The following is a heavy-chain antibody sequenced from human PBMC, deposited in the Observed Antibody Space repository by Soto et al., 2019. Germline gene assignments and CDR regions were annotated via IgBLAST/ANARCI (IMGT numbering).Heavy chain of an antibody. CDR1: GFTFSDYY. V-gene: IGHV3-11*04. D-gene: IGHD5-12*01. J-gene: IGHJ4*02. Sequence: QVQLVESGGDLVKPGGSLRLSCAASGFTFSDYYMSWIRQTPGKGLEWVSYLTQSGHATVYADSVRGRFTISRDNNKNSLYLQMNSLRVEDTGVYYCARAIRGYHSYGGYLGQGTLVTVSS. CDR2: LTQSGHAT. CDR3: ARAIRGYHSYGGY.